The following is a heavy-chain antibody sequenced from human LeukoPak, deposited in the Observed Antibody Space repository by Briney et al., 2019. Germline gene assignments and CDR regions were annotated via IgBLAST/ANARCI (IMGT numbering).Heavy chain of an antibody. CDR1: GFTVSSSY. CDR3: ARVDYSSGWYAYYFDY. V-gene: IGHV3-53*01. Sequence: GGSLRLSCAASGFTVSSSYMTWVRRAPGKGLEWVSLINSGGSTHYPDSVKGRFTISRDNSKNTLYLQMNSLRAEDTAVYYCARVDYSSGWYAYYFDYXGXXTXVTVSS. D-gene: IGHD6-19*01. CDR2: INSGGST. J-gene: IGHJ4*02.